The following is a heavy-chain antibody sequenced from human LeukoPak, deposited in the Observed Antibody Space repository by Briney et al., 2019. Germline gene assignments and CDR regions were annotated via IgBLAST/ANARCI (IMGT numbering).Heavy chain of an antibody. J-gene: IGHJ3*02. Sequence: GGSLRLSCAVSGLIVSSNHMNWVRQAPGKGLEWVANIKQDGSEKYYVDSVKGRFTISRDNAKNSLYLQMNSLRAEDTAVYYCARDFWDGDYATHDDAFDIWGQGTMVTVSS. CDR2: IKQDGSEK. V-gene: IGHV3-7*01. D-gene: IGHD4-17*01. CDR3: ARDFWDGDYATHDDAFDI. CDR1: GLIVSSNH.